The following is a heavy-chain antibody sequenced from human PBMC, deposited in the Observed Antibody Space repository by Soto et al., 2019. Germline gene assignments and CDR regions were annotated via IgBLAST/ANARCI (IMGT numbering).Heavy chain of an antibody. Sequence: GGSLRLSCAASGFIFSSYTMHWVRQAPGKGLEWVALISYDGSKKYYADSVKGRFTISRDNSKNTLFLHMDSLRVEDTAVYFCAKDSNNDFWSGYYTGIDYWGQGTLVTVSS. J-gene: IGHJ4*02. CDR1: GFIFSSYT. CDR3: AKDSNNDFWSGYYTGIDY. D-gene: IGHD3-3*01. CDR2: ISYDGSKK. V-gene: IGHV3-30-3*01.